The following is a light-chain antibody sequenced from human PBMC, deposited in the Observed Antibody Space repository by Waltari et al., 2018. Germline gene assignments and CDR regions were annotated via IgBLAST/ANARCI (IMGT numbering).Light chain of an antibody. Sequence: DIVMTQSPDSLAVSLGERATINCKSSQRVLYSSNNKNYLAWYQQKAGQPPKLLIYWASTRESGVPDRFSGSGSGTDFTLTISSLQAEDVAVYHCQQYYSISPTFGQGTKVEIK. CDR2: WAS. CDR1: QRVLYSSNNKNY. J-gene: IGKJ1*01. V-gene: IGKV4-1*01. CDR3: QQYYSISPT.